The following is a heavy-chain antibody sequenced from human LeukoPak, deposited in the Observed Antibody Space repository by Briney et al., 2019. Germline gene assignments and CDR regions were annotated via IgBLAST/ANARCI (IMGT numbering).Heavy chain of an antibody. Sequence: GRSLRLSCAASGFTFSSYAMHWVRQAPGKGLEWVAVISYDGSNKYYADSVKGRFTISRDNSKNTLYLQMNSLRAEDTAVYYCARDPDSGSYYDDDDYWGQGTLVIVSS. CDR2: ISYDGSNK. V-gene: IGHV3-30-3*01. CDR3: ARDPDSGSYYDDDDY. CDR1: GFTFSSYA. D-gene: IGHD1-26*01. J-gene: IGHJ4*02.